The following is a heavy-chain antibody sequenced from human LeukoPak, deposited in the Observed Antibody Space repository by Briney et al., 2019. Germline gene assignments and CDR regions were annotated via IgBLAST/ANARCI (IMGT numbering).Heavy chain of an antibody. V-gene: IGHV4-34*01. CDR1: GGSFSGYY. J-gene: IGHJ5*02. CDR3: ARQYSSSWEGWFDP. D-gene: IGHD6-13*01. Sequence: SETLSLTCAVYGGSFSGYYWSWIRQPPGKGLEWIGEINHSGSTNYNPSLKSRVTISVDTSKNQFSLKLSSVTAADTAVYYCARQYSSSWEGWFDPWGQGTLVTVSS. CDR2: INHSGST.